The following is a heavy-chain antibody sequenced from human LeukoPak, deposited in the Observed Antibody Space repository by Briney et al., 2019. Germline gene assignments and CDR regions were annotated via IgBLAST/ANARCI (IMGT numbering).Heavy chain of an antibody. CDR2: IYYSGST. CDR3: ARGRYGWLPFDY. Sequence: SETLSLTWTVSGGSMSSYYWSWIRQPPGKGLEWIGYIYYSGSTNYNPSLKSRVTISVDTSKNQFTLKLSSVTAADTAVYYCARGRYGWLPFDYWGQGTLVTVSS. CDR1: GGSMSSYY. J-gene: IGHJ4*02. V-gene: IGHV4-59*01. D-gene: IGHD3-16*01.